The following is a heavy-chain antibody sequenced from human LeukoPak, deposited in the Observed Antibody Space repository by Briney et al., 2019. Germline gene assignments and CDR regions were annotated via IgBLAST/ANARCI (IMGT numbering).Heavy chain of an antibody. D-gene: IGHD3-10*01. Sequence: PSETLSLTCAVYGGSFSGYYWSWIRQPPGKGLEWIGEINHSGSTNYNPSLKSRVTISVDTSKNQFSLKLSSVTAADTAVYYCARGRPKKLLWFGEPPAECAFDIWGQGTMVTVSS. J-gene: IGHJ3*02. CDR3: ARGRPKKLLWFGEPPAECAFDI. V-gene: IGHV4-34*01. CDR1: GGSFSGYY. CDR2: INHSGST.